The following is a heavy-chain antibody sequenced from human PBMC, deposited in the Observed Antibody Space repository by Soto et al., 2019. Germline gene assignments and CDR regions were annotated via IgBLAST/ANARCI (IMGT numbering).Heavy chain of an antibody. Sequence: SVKVTCKASGGTINSYTISWVRQAPGQGLEWMGRIIPILGIANYAQKFQGRVTITADKSTSTAYMELSSLRSEDTAVYYCASATVTTTYYFDYWGQGTLVTVSS. D-gene: IGHD4-4*01. CDR2: IIPILGIA. CDR3: ASATVTTTYYFDY. CDR1: GGTINSYT. V-gene: IGHV1-69*02. J-gene: IGHJ4*02.